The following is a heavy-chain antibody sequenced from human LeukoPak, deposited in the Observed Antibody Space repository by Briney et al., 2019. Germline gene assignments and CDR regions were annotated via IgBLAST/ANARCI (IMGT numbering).Heavy chain of an antibody. CDR2: IKQDGSEK. CDR1: GFTFSSYW. V-gene: IGHV3-7*01. D-gene: IGHD4-17*01. Sequence: GGSLRLSCAASGFTFSSYWMSWVRQAPGEGLEWVANIKQDGSEKYYVDSVKGRFTISRDNAKNSLYLQMNSLRAEDTAVYYCAREGTVTLYYFDYWGQGTLVTVSS. CDR3: AREGTVTLYYFDY. J-gene: IGHJ4*02.